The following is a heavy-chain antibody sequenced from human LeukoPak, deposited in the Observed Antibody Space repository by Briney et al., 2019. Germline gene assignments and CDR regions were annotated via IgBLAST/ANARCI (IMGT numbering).Heavy chain of an antibody. CDR2: ISHDANDK. CDR3: AKDRGLATFGVIISYYYYYTMDV. CDR1: GFTFSFFG. D-gene: IGHD3-3*01. Sequence: PGRSLRLSCAASGFTFSFFGMHWVRQAPGKGLEWVTFISHDANDKYYADSVKGRFTISRDKSTNTHYLQISSLRAEDTAVYYCAKDRGLATFGVIISYYYYYTMDVWSQGTTVTVSS. J-gene: IGHJ6*02. V-gene: IGHV3-30*18.